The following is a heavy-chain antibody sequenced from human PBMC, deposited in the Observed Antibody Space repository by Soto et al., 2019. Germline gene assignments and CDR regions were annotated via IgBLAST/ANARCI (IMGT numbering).Heavy chain of an antibody. CDR1: GFTFSSYA. J-gene: IGHJ6*03. D-gene: IGHD3-10*01. CDR2: ISGSGGST. V-gene: IGHV3-23*01. CDR3: AKGAVRGVIIVNMDV. Sequence: PGGSLRLSCAASGFTFSSYAMSWVRQAPGKGLEWVSAISGSGGSTYYADSVKGRFTISRDNPKNTLYLQMNSPRAEDTAVYYCAKGAVRGVIIVNMDVWGKGTTVTVSS.